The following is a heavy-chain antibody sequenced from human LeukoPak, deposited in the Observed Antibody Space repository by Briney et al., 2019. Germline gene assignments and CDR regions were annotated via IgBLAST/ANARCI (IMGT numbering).Heavy chain of an antibody. D-gene: IGHD6-6*01. CDR3: ARDPSAPGDYYYMDV. Sequence: SETLSLICSVSRGSISSSNYYWGWIRQPPGKGLEWIGYIYYSGSTNYNPSLKSRVTISVDTSKNQFSLKLSSVTAADTAVYYCARDPSAPGDYYYMDVWGKGTTVTVSS. V-gene: IGHV4-61*01. CDR2: IYYSGST. CDR1: RGSISSSNYY. J-gene: IGHJ6*03.